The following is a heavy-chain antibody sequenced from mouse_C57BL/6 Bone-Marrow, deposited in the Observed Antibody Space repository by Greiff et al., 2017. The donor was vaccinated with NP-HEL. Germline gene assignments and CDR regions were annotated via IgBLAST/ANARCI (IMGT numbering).Heavy chain of an antibody. CDR3: ARGDWDVPDY. CDR2: IDPSDSET. D-gene: IGHD4-1*01. CDR1: GYTFTSYW. V-gene: IGHV1-52*01. J-gene: IGHJ2*01. Sequence: VQLQQPGAELVRPGSSVKLSCKASGYTFTSYWMHWVKQRPIQGLEWIGNIDPSDSETHYNQKFKDKATLTVDKSSSTAYMQLSSPTSEDSAVYYCARGDWDVPDYWGQGTTLTVSS.